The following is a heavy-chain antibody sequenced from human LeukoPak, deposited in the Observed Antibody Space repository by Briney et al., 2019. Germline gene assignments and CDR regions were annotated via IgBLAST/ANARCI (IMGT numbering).Heavy chain of an antibody. V-gene: IGHV1-18*01. D-gene: IGHD3-22*01. J-gene: IGHJ3*02. CDR3: ARAGVWDYSDSSGYHNAAFDI. CDR1: GYTFSSYG. CDR2: ISGYNGNT. Sequence: GASVKVSCKASGYTFSSYGISWVRQAPGQGLEWMGWISGYNGNTNYAQKLQGRVTMTSDTSTSTAYMELRSLRSDDTAVYYCARAGVWDYSDSSGYHNAAFDIWGQGTMVTVSS.